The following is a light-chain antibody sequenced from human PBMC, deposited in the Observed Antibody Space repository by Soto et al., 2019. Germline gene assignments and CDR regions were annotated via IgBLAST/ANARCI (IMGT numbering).Light chain of an antibody. J-gene: IGKJ1*01. CDR2: GAS. CDR1: QSISSNY. V-gene: IGKV3-20*01. Sequence: EIVLTQSPGTLSMSPGERATLSCRASQSISSNYLAWYQQKPGQAPRLLNYGASSRATGIPDRFSGSGSGTDFTLTISRLEAEDFAVYYCQQYGSSPRTFGQGTKVEFK. CDR3: QQYGSSPRT.